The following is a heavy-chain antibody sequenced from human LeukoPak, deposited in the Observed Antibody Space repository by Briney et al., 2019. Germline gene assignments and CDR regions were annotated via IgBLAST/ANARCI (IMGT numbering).Heavy chain of an antibody. CDR2: INPSDGST. V-gene: IGHV1-46*01. CDR1: GYTFTTYY. CDR3: ARDLIGSGYYFDY. Sequence: ASVTVSCTASGYTFTTYYMHWVRQAPGQGLEWMGIINPSDGSTRYAQKFQGRVTMTRDTSTSTVYMELSSLRSEDTAVYCCARDLIGSGYYFDYWGQGTLVTVSS. D-gene: IGHD6-19*01. J-gene: IGHJ4*02.